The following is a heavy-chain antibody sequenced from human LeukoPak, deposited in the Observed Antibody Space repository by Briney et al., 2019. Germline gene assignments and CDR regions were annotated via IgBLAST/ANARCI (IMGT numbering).Heavy chain of an antibody. CDR1: GYSFTSYL. CDR3: ARSYDFWSGYWGY. Sequence: GESLQISCKCSGYSFTSYLIGWVRQMPGKGLEWMGVIYPGDSDTRYSPSFQGQITISADKAISTSYLQWSSLKASDTAMYFCARSYDFWSGYWGYWGQGTLVTVSS. V-gene: IGHV5-51*01. D-gene: IGHD3-3*01. J-gene: IGHJ4*02. CDR2: IYPGDSDT.